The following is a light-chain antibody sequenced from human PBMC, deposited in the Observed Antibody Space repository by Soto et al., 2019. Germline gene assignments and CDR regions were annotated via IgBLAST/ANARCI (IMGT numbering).Light chain of an antibody. CDR2: EVS. V-gene: IGLV2-18*02. J-gene: IGLJ2*01. CDR1: SGDIGSFNR. Sequence: QSALTQPPSVSGSPGQSVTISCTGTSGDIGSFNRVSWYHQSPGAAPKLILFEVSHRPSGVPDRFSGSKSGNTASLTISGLQAEDEADYYCSSYTTSTTVIFGGGTKLTVL. CDR3: SSYTTSTTVI.